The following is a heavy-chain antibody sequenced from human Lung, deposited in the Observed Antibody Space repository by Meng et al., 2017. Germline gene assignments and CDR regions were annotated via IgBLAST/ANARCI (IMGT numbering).Heavy chain of an antibody. CDR1: GGSISSSY. D-gene: IGHD5-18*01. CDR3: ARYAHTRLDAFDI. V-gene: IGHV4-4*07. CDR2: IYTSGST. Sequence: SETLSLTCTVSGGSISSSYWSWIRQPAGKGPEYIGRIYTSGSTNYNPSLKSRIAMSIDTSRNQFSLKLSSVTAADTAVYYCARYAHTRLDAFDIWGQGTMVTVSS. J-gene: IGHJ3*02.